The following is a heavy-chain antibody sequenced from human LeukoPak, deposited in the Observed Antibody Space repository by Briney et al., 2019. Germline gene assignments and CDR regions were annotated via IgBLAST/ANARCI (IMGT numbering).Heavy chain of an antibody. V-gene: IGHV4-4*07. J-gene: IGHJ5*02. D-gene: IGHD3-10*01. CDR2: IYTSGST. Sequence: SETLSLTCTVSGGSISSYYWSWIRQPAGKGLEWIGRIYTSGSTNYNPSLKSRVTMSVDTSKNQFSLRLSSVTAADTAVYYCARGRGYYYGSGSYKNWFDPWGQGTLVTVSS. CDR1: GGSISSYY. CDR3: ARGRGYYYGSGSYKNWFDP.